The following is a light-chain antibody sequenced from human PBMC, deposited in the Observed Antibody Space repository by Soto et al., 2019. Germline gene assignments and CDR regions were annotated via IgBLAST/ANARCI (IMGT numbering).Light chain of an antibody. J-gene: IGKJ1*01. CDR1: QTISTY. Sequence: IQMTQSPSSLSASVGDRVTITCRASQTISTYLNWYQQKPGKAPKLLIYASSSLQSGVPSRFSGSGSETDFTLTITSLQPEDFATYICQQSYGMPWTFGQGTKVEV. CDR2: ASS. V-gene: IGKV1-39*01. CDR3: QQSYGMPWT.